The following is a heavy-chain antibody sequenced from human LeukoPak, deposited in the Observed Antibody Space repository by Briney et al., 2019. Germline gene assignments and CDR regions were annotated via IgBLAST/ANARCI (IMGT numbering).Heavy chain of an antibody. CDR1: GGSLSGCY. CDR3: ARQSYTVTHYYGMDV. Sequence: SETLSLTCAVYGGSVYGGSLSGCYWSWIRQPPGKGLEWIGEINHSGSTNYNPSLKSRVTISADTSKNQFSLELSSVTAADTAVYYCARQSYTVTHYYGMDVWGSGTTVTVSS. CDR2: INHSGST. V-gene: IGHV4-34*01. J-gene: IGHJ6*04. D-gene: IGHD4-17*01.